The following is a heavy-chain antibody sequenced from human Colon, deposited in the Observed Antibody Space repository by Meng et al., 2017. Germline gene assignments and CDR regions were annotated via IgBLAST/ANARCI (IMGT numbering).Heavy chain of an antibody. J-gene: IGHJ5*02. CDR1: GASIKIGSYY. Sequence: QLRFGAWGPRLAQPSETFSLTFTVSGASIKIGSYYWAWVRQAPGKGLEWIGSIHNSGKTYYNSSLKSRVTILVDTSKNQFSLKLTSVTAADTAVYLCARLVTTVTTGNWFDPWGQGTLVTVSS. CDR2: IHNSGKT. V-gene: IGHV4-39*07. D-gene: IGHD4-17*01. CDR3: ARLVTTVTTGNWFDP.